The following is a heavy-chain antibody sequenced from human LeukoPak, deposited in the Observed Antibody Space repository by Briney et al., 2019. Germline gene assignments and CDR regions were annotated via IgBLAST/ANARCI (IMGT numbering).Heavy chain of an antibody. CDR2: ISYDGSNK. CDR1: GFSFSSYG. CDR3: AKGEDMVRGVNYFDY. D-gene: IGHD3-10*01. Sequence: GRSPRLSCAASGFSFSSYGMHWVRQAPGNGLEWVSVISYDGSNKYYADSVKGRFTISRDNSKNTLYLQMNSLRAEDTAVYYCAKGEDMVRGVNYFDYWGQGTLVTVSS. J-gene: IGHJ4*02. V-gene: IGHV3-30*18.